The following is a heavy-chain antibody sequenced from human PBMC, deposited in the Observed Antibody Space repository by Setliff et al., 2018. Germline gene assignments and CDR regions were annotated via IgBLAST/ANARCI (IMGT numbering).Heavy chain of an antibody. CDR2: ISHSGST. J-gene: IGHJ4*02. V-gene: IGHV4-34*01. CDR3: RLAHCNDTSCEEALDY. D-gene: IGHD2-2*01. Sequence: SETLSLTCAVYGGSFSTYYWSWIRQPPGKGLEWIGEISHSGSTNYNPSLKSRVTMSVXXXXNXXXXXXXXXXXAXTAVYYFRLAHCNDTSCEEALDYWSQGTLVTVSS. CDR1: GGSFSTYY.